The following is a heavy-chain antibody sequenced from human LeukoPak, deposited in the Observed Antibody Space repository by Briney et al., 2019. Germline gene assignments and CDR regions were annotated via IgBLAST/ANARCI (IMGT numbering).Heavy chain of an antibody. CDR3: ARDRPYGGVGDFDY. D-gene: IGHD4-23*01. V-gene: IGHV1-69*06. CDR1: GGTFSSYA. CDR2: IIPIFGTA. J-gene: IGHJ4*02. Sequence: SVKVSCKASGGTFSSYAISWVRQAPGQGLEWMGGIIPIFGTANYAQKFQGRVTITADKSTSTAYMELNSLRAEDTAVYYCARDRPYGGVGDFDYWGQGTLVTVSS.